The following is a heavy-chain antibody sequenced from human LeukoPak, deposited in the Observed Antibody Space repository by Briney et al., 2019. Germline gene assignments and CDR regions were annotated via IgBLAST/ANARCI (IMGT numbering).Heavy chain of an antibody. J-gene: IGHJ4*02. V-gene: IGHV3-23*01. Sequence: GRSLRLSCAASGFTFSDYTMSWVRQAPGKGLEWVSGVSGSGVGRHYEDTLKGRFTISRDNARNTLYLQMNNLRAEETAIYYCAKDQVPYDDSTLGALDYWGQGALVTVSS. D-gene: IGHD3-22*01. CDR1: GFTFSDYT. CDR2: VSGSGVGR. CDR3: AKDQVPYDDSTLGALDY.